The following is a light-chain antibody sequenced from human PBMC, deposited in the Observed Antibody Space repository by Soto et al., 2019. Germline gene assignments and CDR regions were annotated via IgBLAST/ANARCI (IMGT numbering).Light chain of an antibody. Sequence: DIPLTQSPSFLSASVGDRVTITCRASHDISSYLTWYQQKPGKAPTVLIYAASTLQGGVPSKFSGSGSGTEFTLTISSLQSEDFASYYCQQHKDYPLTFGRGTRLEIK. J-gene: IGKJ5*01. V-gene: IGKV1-9*01. CDR2: AAS. CDR3: QQHKDYPLT. CDR1: HDISSY.